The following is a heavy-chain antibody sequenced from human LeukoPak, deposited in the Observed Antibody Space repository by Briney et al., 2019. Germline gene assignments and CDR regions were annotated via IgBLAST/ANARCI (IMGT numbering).Heavy chain of an antibody. D-gene: IGHD5-24*01. CDR3: ARLHLPATRFDY. CDR2: IYHSGRT. V-gene: IGHV4-38-2*02. J-gene: IGHJ4*02. Sequence: SETLSLTCTVSGYSISSGYYWGWIRQPPGKGLEWIGSIYHSGRTFYNPSLKSRVTISVDTSKNQFSLKLPSVPAADTAVYYCARLHLPATRFDYWGQGTLVTVSS. CDR1: GYSISSGYY.